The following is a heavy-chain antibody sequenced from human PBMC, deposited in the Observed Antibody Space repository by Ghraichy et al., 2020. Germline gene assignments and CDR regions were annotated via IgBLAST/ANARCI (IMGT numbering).Heavy chain of an antibody. J-gene: IGHJ2*01. CDR2: ISSSSSTI. D-gene: IGHD4-23*01. V-gene: IGHV3-48*02. CDR3: ARDHSGQHGPNSDQYFDL. CDR1: GFTFSSYS. Sequence: GGSLRLSCAASGFTFSSYSMNWVRQAPGKGLEWVSYISSSSSTIYYADSVKGRFTISRDNAKNSLYLQMNSLRDEDTAVYYCARDHSGQHGPNSDQYFDLWGHGTLVTVSS.